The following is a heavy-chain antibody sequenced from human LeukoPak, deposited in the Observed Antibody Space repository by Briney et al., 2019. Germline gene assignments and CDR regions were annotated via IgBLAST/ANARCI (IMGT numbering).Heavy chain of an antibody. Sequence: GGSLRLSCAASGFTFSSYSMNWVRQAPGKGLEWASSISSGSNYVYYANSVKGRFTISRDNAKNSLFLQLNSLRAEDTAVYYCARLRGYCSSSSCYGAEDYWGQGTLVTVSS. D-gene: IGHD2-2*01. CDR3: ARLRGYCSSSSCYGAEDY. CDR1: GFTFSSYS. V-gene: IGHV3-21*01. J-gene: IGHJ4*02. CDR2: ISSGSNYV.